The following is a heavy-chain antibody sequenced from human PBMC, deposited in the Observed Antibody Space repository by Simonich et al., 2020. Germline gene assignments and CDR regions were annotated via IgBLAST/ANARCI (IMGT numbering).Heavy chain of an antibody. J-gene: IGHJ4*02. CDR2: FSAYHGNT. CDR1: GYTFTSYG. Sequence: QVQLVQSGAEVKKPGASVKVSCKASGYTFTSYGINWVRQAPGEGLEWMGWFSAYHGNTNDAQKLQGRVTMTTDTSTSTAYMELRSLRSDDTAVYYCARASRGTWWYYYFDYWGQGTLVTVSS. V-gene: IGHV1-18*01. CDR3: ARASRGTWWYYYFDY. D-gene: IGHD2-15*01.